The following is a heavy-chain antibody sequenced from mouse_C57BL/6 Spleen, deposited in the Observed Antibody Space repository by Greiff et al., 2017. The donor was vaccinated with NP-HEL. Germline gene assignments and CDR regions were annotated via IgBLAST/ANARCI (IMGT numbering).Heavy chain of an antibody. CDR3: ARRRPVYYDYGDYYAMDY. CDR1: GYAFTNYL. D-gene: IGHD2-4*01. V-gene: IGHV1-54*01. CDR2: INPGSGGT. J-gene: IGHJ4*01. Sequence: VHLVESGAELVRPGTSVKVSCKASGYAFTNYLIEWVKQRPGQGLEWIGVINPGSGGTNYNEKFKGKATLTADKSSSTAYMQLSSLTSEDSAVYFCARRRPVYYDYGDYYAMDYWGQGTSVTVSS.